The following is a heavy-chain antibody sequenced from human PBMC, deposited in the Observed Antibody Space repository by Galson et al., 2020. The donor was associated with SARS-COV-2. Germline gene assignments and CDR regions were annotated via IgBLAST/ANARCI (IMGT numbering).Heavy chain of an antibody. CDR1: QYMFTDYY. Sequence: ASVKVSCKASQYMFTDYYIHWVRQAPGQGLEWVGWINPNSGGTNYAQKFQGRVTMTRDTSISTAYMELSRMRSDDTAVYYCARDSKYYPYYYYYMDVWGKGNKVTGSS. J-gene: IGHJ6*03. CDR3: ARDSKYYPYYYYYMDV. D-gene: IGHD3-10*01. CDR2: INPNSGGT. V-gene: IGHV1-2*02.